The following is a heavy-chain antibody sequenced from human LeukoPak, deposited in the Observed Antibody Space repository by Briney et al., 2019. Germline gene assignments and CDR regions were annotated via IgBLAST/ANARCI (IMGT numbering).Heavy chain of an antibody. D-gene: IGHD3-3*01. Sequence: ASVKVSCKASGYTFTGYYMHWVRQAPGQGLEWMGWINPNSGGTNYAQKFQGRVTMTRDTPISTAYMELSRLRSDDTAVYYCASAALYYDFWSGYDYWGQGTLVTVSS. CDR1: GYTFTGYY. J-gene: IGHJ4*02. CDR2: INPNSGGT. CDR3: ASAALYYDFWSGYDY. V-gene: IGHV1-2*02.